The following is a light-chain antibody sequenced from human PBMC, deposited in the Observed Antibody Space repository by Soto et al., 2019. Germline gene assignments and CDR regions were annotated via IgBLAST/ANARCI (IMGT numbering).Light chain of an antibody. CDR2: DAT. V-gene: IGKV1-33*01. CDR3: HQYDSVPPFT. CDR1: QDITIC. Sequence: DIQMTQSPSSLSASVGDRVTITCQASQDITICLNWYQQKPGKAPKLLIYDATNLETGVPSRFGGSGSGTDFTFIISNLQPEDVATYYCHQYDSVPPFTFGPGTTVDIK. J-gene: IGKJ3*01.